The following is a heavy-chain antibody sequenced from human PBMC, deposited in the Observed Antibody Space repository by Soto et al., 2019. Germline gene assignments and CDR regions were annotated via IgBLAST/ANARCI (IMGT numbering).Heavy chain of an antibody. Sequence: LRLSCAASGFTFSSYEMNWVRQAPGKGLEWVSYISSSGSTIYYADSVKGRFTISRDNAKNSLYLQMNSLRAEDTAVYYCATAYYYDSSGYYQDDYWGQGTLVTVSS. D-gene: IGHD3-22*01. J-gene: IGHJ4*02. CDR1: GFTFSSYE. CDR2: ISSSGSTI. V-gene: IGHV3-48*03. CDR3: ATAYYYDSSGYYQDDY.